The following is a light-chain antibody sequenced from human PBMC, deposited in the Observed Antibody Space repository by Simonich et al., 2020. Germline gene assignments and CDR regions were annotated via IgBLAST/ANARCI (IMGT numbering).Light chain of an antibody. CDR1: SSDVGCYNY. CDR3: SSYTSSSTLEDWV. J-gene: IGLJ3*02. V-gene: IGLV2-14*03. CDR2: DVS. Sequence: QSALTQPASVSGSPGQSITISCTGTSSDVGCYNYVSWYQQHPGKAPKLMIYDVSHRPSGVSNRFSGSKSGNTASLTISGLQAEDEADYYCSSYTSSSTLEDWVFGGGTKLTVL.